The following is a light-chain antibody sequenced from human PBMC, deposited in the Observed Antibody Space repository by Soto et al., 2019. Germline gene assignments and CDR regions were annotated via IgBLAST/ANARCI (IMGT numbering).Light chain of an antibody. J-gene: IGKJ3*01. CDR3: QQCGGSPLFS. CDR1: ESFNSSC. CDR2: TTS. Sequence: EIVLTQSPDTLSLSPGERATLSCTASESFNSSCLAWYQRNPGEAPTLLIHTTSTRATDIPDRFSGSGSGTEFTLTISRLEPEDFAVYYCQQCGGSPLFSFGHGTRVD. V-gene: IGKV3-20*01.